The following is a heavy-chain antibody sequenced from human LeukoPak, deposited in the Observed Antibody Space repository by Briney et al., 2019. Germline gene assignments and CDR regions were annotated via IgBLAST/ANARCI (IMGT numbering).Heavy chain of an antibody. V-gene: IGHV3-23*01. CDR2: ISGSGGST. CDR1: GFTFSSYA. Sequence: PGGSLRLSCAASGFTFSSYAMSWVRQAPGKGLEWVSAISGSGGSTYYADSVKGRFTISRDNSKNTLYLQMNSLRAEDTAVYYCAKAGGMVAAAYNWFDPWGQGTLVTVSS. D-gene: IGHD2-15*01. CDR3: AKAGGMVAAAYNWFDP. J-gene: IGHJ5*02.